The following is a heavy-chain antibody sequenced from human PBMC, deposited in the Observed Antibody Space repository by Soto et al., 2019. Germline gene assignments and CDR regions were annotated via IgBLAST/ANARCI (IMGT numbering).Heavy chain of an antibody. CDR3: AKARCTTSNCYVPDY. D-gene: IGHD2-8*01. CDR2: ISSSSSYT. J-gene: IGHJ4*02. Sequence: GGSLRLSCAASGFTFSSYSMNWVRQAPGKGLEWVSSISSSSSYTYYADSVKGRFTISRDNAKNSLYLQMNSLRAEDTAVYYCAKARCTTSNCYVPDYWGQGTLVTVSS. V-gene: IGHV3-21*01. CDR1: GFTFSSYS.